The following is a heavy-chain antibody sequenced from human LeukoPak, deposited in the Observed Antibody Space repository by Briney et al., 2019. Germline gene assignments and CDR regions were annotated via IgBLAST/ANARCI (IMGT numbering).Heavy chain of an antibody. CDR3: ARGVTY. CDR2: INHSGST. Sequence: SETLSLTCDVYGGSFSGYYWSWIRQPPGKGLEWVGEINHSGSTNYNTSLKSRVTISVDTSKDQFSLKLSSVTAADTAVYYCARGVTYWGQGTLVTVSS. CDR1: GGSFSGYY. D-gene: IGHD2-21*02. V-gene: IGHV4-34*01. J-gene: IGHJ4*02.